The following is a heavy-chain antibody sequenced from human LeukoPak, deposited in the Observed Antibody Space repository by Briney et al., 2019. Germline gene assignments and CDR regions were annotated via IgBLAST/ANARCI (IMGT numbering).Heavy chain of an antibody. J-gene: IGHJ4*02. CDR2: IKQDGSLQ. CDR1: GGSLSSSPYY. Sequence: PSETLSLTCTVSGGSLSSSPYYWVWIRQPPGKGLEWVANIKQDGSLQHYVDSVKGRFTISRDNAKNSLYLQMNSLRVDDTAVYYCARADIHFTILHSWGQGTLVTVSS. D-gene: IGHD3-3*01. V-gene: IGHV3-7*01. CDR3: ARADIHFTILHS.